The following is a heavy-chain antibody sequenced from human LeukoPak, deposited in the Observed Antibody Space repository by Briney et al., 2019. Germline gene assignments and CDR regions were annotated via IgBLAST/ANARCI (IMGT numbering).Heavy chain of an antibody. CDR3: ARGIPYSGSYYFPHYYYGMDV. V-gene: IGHV1-18*01. J-gene: IGHJ6*02. Sequence: SVKVSCKASGYTFTSYGISWVRQAPGQGLEWMGWISAYNGNTNYAQKLQGRVTMTTDTSTSTAYMELRSLRSDDTAVCYCARGIPYSGSYYFPHYYYGMDVWGQGTTVTVSS. CDR2: ISAYNGNT. CDR1: GYTFTSYG. D-gene: IGHD1-26*01.